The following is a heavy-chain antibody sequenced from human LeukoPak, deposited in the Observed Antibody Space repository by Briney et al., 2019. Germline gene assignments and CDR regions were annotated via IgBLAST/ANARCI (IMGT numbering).Heavy chain of an antibody. CDR3: ARDTRTRIVAAGKRFYYYYYMDV. V-gene: IGHV1-69*05. D-gene: IGHD6-13*01. CDR2: IIPIFGTA. CDR1: GGTFSSYA. Sequence: GASVKVSCKASGGTFSSYAISWVRQAPGQGLEWMGGIIPIFGTANYAQKFQGRVTITTDESTSTAYMELSSLRSEDTAVYYCARDTRTRIVAAGKRFYYYYYMDVWGKGTTVTVSS. J-gene: IGHJ6*03.